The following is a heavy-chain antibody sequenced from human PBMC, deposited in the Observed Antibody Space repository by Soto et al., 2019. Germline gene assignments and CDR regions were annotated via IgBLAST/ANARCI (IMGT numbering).Heavy chain of an antibody. J-gene: IGHJ6*02. D-gene: IGHD3-22*01. CDR1: GFTFSSYG. CDR3: AKDHYDSSGYYYGYYYYGMDV. Sequence: GGSLRLSCAASGFTFSSYGMHWVRQAPGKGLEWVAVISYDGSNKYYADSVKGRFTISRDNSKNTLYLQMNSLRAEDTAVYYCAKDHYDSSGYYYGYYYYGMDVWGQGTTVTVSS. CDR2: ISYDGSNK. V-gene: IGHV3-30*18.